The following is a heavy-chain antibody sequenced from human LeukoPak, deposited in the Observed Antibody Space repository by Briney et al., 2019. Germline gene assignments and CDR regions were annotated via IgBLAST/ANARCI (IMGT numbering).Heavy chain of an antibody. CDR1: GFTFSSYA. CDR2: ISGSGGST. CDR3: AKDHYDILTGPLDY. Sequence: SGGSLRLSCAASGFTFSSYAMNWVRQVPGKGLEWVSAISGSGGSTYYADSVKGRFTISRDNSKNTLYLQMNSLRVEDTAVYYCAKDHYDILTGPLDYWGQGTLVTVSS. J-gene: IGHJ4*02. V-gene: IGHV3-23*01. D-gene: IGHD3-9*01.